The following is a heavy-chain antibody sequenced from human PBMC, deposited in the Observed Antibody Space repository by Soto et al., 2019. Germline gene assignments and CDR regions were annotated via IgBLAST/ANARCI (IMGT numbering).Heavy chain of an antibody. CDR3: AASSGWDGIFDQ. CDR2: ISSGSSAI. V-gene: IGHV3-48*01. D-gene: IGHD6-19*01. Sequence: ESGGGLVQPGGSLRLSCAASGFTFSSHCMNWVRQAPGKGLEWVSYISSGSSAIYYADAVKGRFTISRDDAKNTLYLQMNGLRAEDTAVYYCAASSGWDGIFDQWGQGTLVTVSS. J-gene: IGHJ4*02. CDR1: GFTFSSHC.